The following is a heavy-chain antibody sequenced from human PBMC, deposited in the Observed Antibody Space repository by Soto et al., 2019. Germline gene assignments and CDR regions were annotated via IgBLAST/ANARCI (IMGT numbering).Heavy chain of an antibody. V-gene: IGHV1-18*01. CDR2: ISAYNGNT. J-gene: IGHJ4*02. D-gene: IGHD3-22*01. CDR1: GYTFNSYG. Sequence: QVQLVQSGAEVKKPGASVKVSCKASGYTFNSYGISWVRQAPGQGLEWMGWISAYNGNTNYAQKLQGRVTMTTDTSTSTAYMELRSLRSDDTAVYFCARQGPPTFRSDSSGYRTYYFDYWGQGILVTVSS. CDR3: ARQGPPTFRSDSSGYRTYYFDY.